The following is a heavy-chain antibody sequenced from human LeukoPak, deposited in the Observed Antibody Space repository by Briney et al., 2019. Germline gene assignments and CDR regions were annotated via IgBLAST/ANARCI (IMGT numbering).Heavy chain of an antibody. CDR3: VRESGNGGHPLFDH. J-gene: IGHJ4*02. D-gene: IGHD4-23*01. CDR2: LFHSGTT. Sequence: SGTLSLTCKVSDFSITAGYYWGCIRQSPGKGLEWIASLFHSGTTYYNPSLKSRVTMSVDTSKNQFSLNLRSVTAADSAIYYCVRESGNGGHPLFDHWGQGTLVTVSS. V-gene: IGHV4-38-2*02. CDR1: DFSITAGYY.